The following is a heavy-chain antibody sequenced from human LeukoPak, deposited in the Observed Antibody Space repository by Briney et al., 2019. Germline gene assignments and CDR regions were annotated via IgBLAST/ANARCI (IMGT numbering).Heavy chain of an antibody. V-gene: IGHV3-15*01. CDR2: VTSRTDGGTT. J-gene: IGHJ4*02. CDR1: GFTFSNAW. CDR3: TTNGNDY. Sequence: GGSLRLSCAASGFTFSNAWMNWVRQAPGKGLEWVGRVTSRTDGGTTDYAAPVKVIFTISRDDSKNTVYLQMNSVKTEDRAVYYCTTNGNDYWGQGTLVTVSS.